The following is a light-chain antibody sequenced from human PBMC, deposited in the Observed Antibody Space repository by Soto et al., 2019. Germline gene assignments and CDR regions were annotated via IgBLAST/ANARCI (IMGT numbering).Light chain of an antibody. V-gene: IGKV3-11*01. J-gene: IGKJ5*01. CDR3: QQRHMWPIT. CDR2: DAY. Sequence: EVVLTQSPVTLSLSPGERATLSCRASQSFRGLLAWYQQKPGQAPRLLIYDAYNRATGIPPRFSGSGSGTDFTVTISSLEPEDSAVYYCQQRHMWPITFGQGTRLAIK. CDR1: QSFRGL.